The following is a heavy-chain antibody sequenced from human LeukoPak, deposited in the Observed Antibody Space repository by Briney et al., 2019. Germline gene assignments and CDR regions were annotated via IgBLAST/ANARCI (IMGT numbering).Heavy chain of an antibody. V-gene: IGHV3-33*06. CDR3: AYEEGDGFTDA. Sequence: PGGSLRLSCAASGFTFSSYGMHWVRQAPGKGLEWVAVIWYDGSNKYYADSVKGRFTISRDNSKNTLYLQMNSLRAEDTAVYYCAYEEGDGFTDAWGRGTLVTVSS. J-gene: IGHJ4*02. D-gene: IGHD5-24*01. CDR1: GFTFSSYG. CDR2: IWYDGSNK.